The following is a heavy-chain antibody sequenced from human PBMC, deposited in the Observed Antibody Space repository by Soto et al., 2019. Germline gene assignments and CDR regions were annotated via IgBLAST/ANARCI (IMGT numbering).Heavy chain of an antibody. V-gene: IGHV1-2*02. J-gene: IGHJ4*02. CDR2: INPNSGGT. Sequence: ASVEVSCKASGYTFTGYYMHWVRQAPGQGLEWMGWINPNSGGTNYAQKFQGRVTMTRDTSISTAYMELSRLRSDDTAVYYCAKGASYDILTGFDYWGQGTMVTVSS. CDR3: AKGASYDILTGFDY. CDR1: GYTFTGYY. D-gene: IGHD3-9*01.